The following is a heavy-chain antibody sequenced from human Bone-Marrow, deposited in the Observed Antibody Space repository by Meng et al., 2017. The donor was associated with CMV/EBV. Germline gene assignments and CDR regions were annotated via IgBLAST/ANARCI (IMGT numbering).Heavy chain of an antibody. J-gene: IGHJ3*02. D-gene: IGHD2-21*01. CDR1: GGSISSGGYY. Sequence: SETLSLTCTVSGGSISSGGYYWSWIRQHPGKGLEWIGYIYYSGSTYYNPSLKSRVTISVDTSKNQFSLKLSSVTAADTAVYYCARVSTEVVVIAIRGHDAFDIWAQGTMVTVAS. CDR3: ARVSTEVVVIAIRGHDAFDI. CDR2: IYYSGST. V-gene: IGHV4-31*03.